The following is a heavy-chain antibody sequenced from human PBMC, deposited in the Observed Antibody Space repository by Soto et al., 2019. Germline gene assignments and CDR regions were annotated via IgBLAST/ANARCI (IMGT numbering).Heavy chain of an antibody. CDR1: GFTFSGYA. D-gene: IGHD3-16*01. CDR2: ISFDGSTE. CDR3: AREDVACVLY. Sequence: QVQLVESGGGVVQPGRSLRLSCAASGFTFSGYAMHWVRQAPGKGLEWVAVISFDGSTEYYEDSVKGRFTISRDNSKNTLYLQMNSLRPEDTAVYYCAREDVACVLYWGQGTLVTVSS. J-gene: IGHJ4*02. V-gene: IGHV3-30-3*01.